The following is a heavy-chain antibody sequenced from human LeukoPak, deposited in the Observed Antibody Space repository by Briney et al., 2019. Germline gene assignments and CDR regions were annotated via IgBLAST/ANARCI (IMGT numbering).Heavy chain of an antibody. CDR1: GFTFSSYE. V-gene: IGHV3-48*03. J-gene: IGHJ5*02. Sequence: GGSLRLSCAASGFTFSSYEMNWVRQAPGKGLEWVSYISSSGSTIYYADSVKGRFTISRDNAKNSLYLQMNSLRAEDMAVYYCARDLVVLRYFDWSGDPWGQGTLVTVSS. CDR3: ARDLVVLRYFDWSGDP. CDR2: ISSSGSTI. D-gene: IGHD3-9*01.